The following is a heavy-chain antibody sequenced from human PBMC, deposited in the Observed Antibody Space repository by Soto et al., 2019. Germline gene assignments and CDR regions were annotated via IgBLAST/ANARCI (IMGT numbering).Heavy chain of an antibody. V-gene: IGHV1-46*01. D-gene: IGHD6-13*01. CDR1: GYIFTYYY. CDR3: ARDLAAAAY. CDR2: INPLPTSGST. J-gene: IGHJ4*02. Sequence: ASVKVSCKASGYIFTYYYIHWVRQAPGQGLEWMAIINPLPTSGSTNYAQKFQGRVTVTRDTSTSTVYLELSSLRSDDTAVYYCARDLAAAAYWGQGTLVTVSS.